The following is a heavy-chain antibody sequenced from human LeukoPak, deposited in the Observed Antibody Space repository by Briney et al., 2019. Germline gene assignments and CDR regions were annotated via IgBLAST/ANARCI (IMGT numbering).Heavy chain of an antibody. V-gene: IGHV3-53*04. D-gene: IGHD2-15*01. J-gene: IGHJ4*02. Sequence: GGSLRLSCAASGFTFSSYAMSWVRQAPGKGLEWVSVIYSGGSTYYADSVKGRFTISRHNSKNTLYLQMNSLRAEDTAVYYCARDRGYCSGGSCYRYFDYWGQGTLVTVSS. CDR1: GFTFSSYA. CDR2: IYSGGST. CDR3: ARDRGYCSGGSCYRYFDY.